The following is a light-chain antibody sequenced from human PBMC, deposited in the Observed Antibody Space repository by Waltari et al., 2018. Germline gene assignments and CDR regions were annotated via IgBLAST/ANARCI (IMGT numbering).Light chain of an antibody. CDR2: EVT. Sequence: QSALTQPPSASGSPGQSVTISCTGTSSYVGAYNYVSWYQQYPDKAPKPMIYEVTKRPSGVPDRFSGSKSGNTASLTVSGLQAEDEADYYCISYAGNNKYVLGAGTKVTVL. CDR1: SSYVGAYNY. V-gene: IGLV2-8*01. J-gene: IGLJ1*01. CDR3: ISYAGNNKYV.